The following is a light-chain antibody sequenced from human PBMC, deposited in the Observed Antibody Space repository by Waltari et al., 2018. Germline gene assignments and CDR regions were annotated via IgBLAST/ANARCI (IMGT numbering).Light chain of an antibody. V-gene: IGLV1-44*01. CDR2: SNN. CDR1: RSNTGRNP. J-gene: IGLJ3*02. Sequence: QSVLPQPPSASGTPGQGVTTSCSGTRSNTGRNPVSWYQQLAGTAPKLLIYSNNQRPSGVPDRFSGSKSGTTASLAISGLQSEDEAAYYCAAWDDSLDGWVFGGGTKLTVL. CDR3: AAWDDSLDGWV.